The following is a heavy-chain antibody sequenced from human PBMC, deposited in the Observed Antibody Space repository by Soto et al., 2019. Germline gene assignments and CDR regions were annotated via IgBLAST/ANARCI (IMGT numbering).Heavy chain of an antibody. V-gene: IGHV1-69*01. CDR2: IIPVFGTT. Sequence: QVQLVQSGAEVKKPGSSVKVSCKASGGTFSSYALSWVRQAPGQGLEWMGGIIPVFGTTKYAQKFQGRVTITADESTSTAYMELSSLRSEDTALYYCARDSTSGTTERGLYYYYDMHVWGQGTTVTVSS. CDR3: ARDSTSGTTERGLYYYYDMHV. D-gene: IGHD1-1*01. J-gene: IGHJ6*02. CDR1: GGTFSSYA.